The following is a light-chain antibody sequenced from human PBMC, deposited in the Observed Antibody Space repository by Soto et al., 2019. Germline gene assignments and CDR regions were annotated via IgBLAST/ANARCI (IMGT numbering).Light chain of an antibody. CDR2: EVN. Sequence: QSALTQPASVSGSPGQSITFSCTGTSSDIGVYNYVSWYQQHPGKAPKLMIYEVNNRPSGVSNRFSGSKSGNTASLTISGLQAEDEADYYCSSYTTSNTYVFGTGTKATLL. J-gene: IGLJ1*01. CDR1: SSDIGVYNY. V-gene: IGLV2-14*01. CDR3: SSYTTSNTYV.